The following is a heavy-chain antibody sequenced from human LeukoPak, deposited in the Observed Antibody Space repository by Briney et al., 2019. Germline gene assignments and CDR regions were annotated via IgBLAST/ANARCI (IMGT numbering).Heavy chain of an antibody. Sequence: SETLSLTCTVSGGSISYHYWNWIRQPPGKGLEWIGEASYNGNTNYNPSLKGRVTISLDPSNDQFSLRLSSVTAADTAVYYCARGEAKVGAYYFDYWGQAILVTVSS. CDR1: GGSISYHY. CDR3: ARGEAKVGAYYFDY. J-gene: IGHJ4*02. CDR2: ASYNGNT. D-gene: IGHD1-26*01. V-gene: IGHV4-59*11.